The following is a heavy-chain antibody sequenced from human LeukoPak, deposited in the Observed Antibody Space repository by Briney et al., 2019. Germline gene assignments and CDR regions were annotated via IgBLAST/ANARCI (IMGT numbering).Heavy chain of an antibody. CDR2: INSGVT. CDR1: GFTFSMYR. Sequence: GGSLRLSCVAPGFTFSMYRTHWVRQAPGKGLKWVSCINSGVTTYADSVKGRFTVSRDNAKNTLYLQMNSLRVEDTAIYYCASLGSREAYKGGDFWGQGTLVTVSS. V-gene: IGHV3-74*01. CDR3: ASLGSREAYKGGDF. D-gene: IGHD5-24*01. J-gene: IGHJ4*02.